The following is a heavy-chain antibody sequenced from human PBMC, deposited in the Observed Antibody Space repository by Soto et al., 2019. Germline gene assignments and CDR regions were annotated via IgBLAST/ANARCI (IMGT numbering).Heavy chain of an antibody. V-gene: IGHV3-33*01. J-gene: IGHJ3*02. CDR3: ARGGLRTRKIAAFDI. Sequence: GSLRLSCAASGFTFSSYGMHWVRQAPGKGLEWVAVIWYDGSNKYYADSVKGRFTISRDNSKNTLYLQMNSLRAEDTAVYYCARGGLRTRKIAAFDIWGQGTMVTVS. CDR2: IWYDGSNK. CDR1: GFTFSSYG. D-gene: IGHD2-21*01.